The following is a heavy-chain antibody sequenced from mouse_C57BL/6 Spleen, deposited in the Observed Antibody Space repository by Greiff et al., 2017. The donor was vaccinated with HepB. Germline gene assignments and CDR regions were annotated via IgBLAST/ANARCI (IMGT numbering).Heavy chain of an antibody. Sequence: EVKLVESEGGLVQPGSSMKLSCTASGFTFSDYYMAWVRQVPEKGLEWVANINYDGSSTYYLDSLKSRFIISRDNAKNILYLQMSSLKSEDTATYYCAREEEGYSNYFDYWGQGTTLTVSS. J-gene: IGHJ2*01. D-gene: IGHD2-3*01. CDR3: AREEEGYSNYFDY. CDR2: INYDGSST. CDR1: GFTFSDYY. V-gene: IGHV5-16*01.